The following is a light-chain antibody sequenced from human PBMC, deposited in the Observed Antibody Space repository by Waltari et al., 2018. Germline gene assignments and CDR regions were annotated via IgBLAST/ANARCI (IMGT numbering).Light chain of an antibody. J-gene: IGLJ3*02. CDR3: ASWADSLNGPV. CDR2: NNE. V-gene: IGLV1-44*01. CDR1: SSNIGHNS. Sequence: QSVVTQPPSASGTPGQLVTISCSGSSSNIGHNSVSWYQQLPGTAPKLLIFNNEQRPSGVPDRFSGSKSGTSASLAIRGLQSEDEADYYCASWADSLNGPVFGGGTKLTIL.